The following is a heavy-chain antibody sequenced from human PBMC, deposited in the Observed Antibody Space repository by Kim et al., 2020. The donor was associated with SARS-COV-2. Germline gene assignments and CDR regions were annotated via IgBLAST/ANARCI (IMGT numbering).Heavy chain of an antibody. CDR2: IIPLLGIA. CDR3: ARDRHYYGSGSYLYYMDV. CDR1: GGTFSTYA. J-gene: IGHJ6*03. V-gene: IGHV1-69*04. Sequence: SVKVSCTASGGTFSTYAISWVRQAPGQGLEWMGRIIPLLGIANYAQKFQGRVTITADKSTSTAYMELSSLRSEDTAVYYCARDRHYYGSGSYLYYMDVWGKGTTVTVSS. D-gene: IGHD3-10*01.